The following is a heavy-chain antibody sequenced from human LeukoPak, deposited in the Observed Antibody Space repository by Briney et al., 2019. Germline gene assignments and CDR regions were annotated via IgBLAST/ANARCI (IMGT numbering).Heavy chain of an antibody. D-gene: IGHD1-26*01. CDR3: AKGQTCGGRYYGEFQP. Sequence: PGGSLRLSCAASGFTFSSYAMSWVRQAPGKGLEWVSAISGSGCSTYYAYSVKGRFTISRDNSKNTLYLQMNSLRAEATALYYCAKGQTCGGRYYGEFQPWGPGTLVTVSS. V-gene: IGHV3-23*01. CDR2: ISGSGCST. J-gene: IGHJ1*01. CDR1: GFTFSSYA.